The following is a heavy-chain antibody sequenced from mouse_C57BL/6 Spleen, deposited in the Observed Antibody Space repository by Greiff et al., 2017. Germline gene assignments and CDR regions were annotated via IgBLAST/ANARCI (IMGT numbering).Heavy chain of an antibody. J-gene: IGHJ1*03. CDR3: ARASLYYDYDRGYFDV. D-gene: IGHD2-4*01. V-gene: IGHV5-16*01. Sequence: DVKLVESEGGLVQPGSSMKLSCTASGFTFSDYYMAWVRQVPEKGLEWVANINYDGSSTYYLDSLKSRFIISRDNAKNILYLQMSSLKSEDTATYYCARASLYYDYDRGYFDVWGTGTTVTVSS. CDR2: INYDGSST. CDR1: GFTFSDYY.